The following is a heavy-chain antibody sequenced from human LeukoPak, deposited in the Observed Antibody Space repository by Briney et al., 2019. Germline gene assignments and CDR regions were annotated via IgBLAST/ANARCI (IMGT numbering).Heavy chain of an antibody. CDR1: GDSVSSDSAA. D-gene: IGHD3-10*01. V-gene: IGHV6-1*01. J-gene: IGHJ6*02. CDR3: AREREITMVRGIHDLRDNDYYYYGMDV. Sequence: PSQTLSLTCAISGDSVSSDSAAWNWIRQSPSRGLEWLGRTYYRSKWYNDYAVSVKSRITINPDTSKNQFSLQLNSVTPEDTAVYYCAREREITMVRGIHDLRDNDYYYYGMDVWGQGTTVTVSS. CDR2: TYYRSKWYN.